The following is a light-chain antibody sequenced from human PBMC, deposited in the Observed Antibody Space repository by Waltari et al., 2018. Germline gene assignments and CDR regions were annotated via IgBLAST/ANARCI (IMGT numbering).Light chain of an antibody. CDR2: RAS. V-gene: IGKV3-20*01. CDR1: QSVGSSS. J-gene: IGKJ1*01. CDR3: QQHGTLPAT. Sequence: EVVLTQSPGTASSSPWERATLACRASQSVGSSSLAWYQQKPGQAPRLVIYRASRRATGIPDRFSGSGSGTDFSLTISRLEPEDFAVYYCQQHGTLPATFGQGTKVEIK.